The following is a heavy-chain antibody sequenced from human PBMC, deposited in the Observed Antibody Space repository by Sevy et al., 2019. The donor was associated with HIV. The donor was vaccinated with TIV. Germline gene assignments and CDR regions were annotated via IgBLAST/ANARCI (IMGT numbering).Heavy chain of an antibody. V-gene: IGHV3-30*18. CDR1: GFTFTKYG. D-gene: IGHD1-26*01. CDR3: AKVPRGGTYFSGAEN. CDR2: ISYDGGNK. Sequence: GGSLRLSCLTSGFTFTKYGMHWVRQAPGKGLEWVAVISYDGGNKSYPASVRGRFTISRDNSKNTLYLQMNSLRPDDMAVYYCAKVPRGGTYFSGAENWGQGPLVTVSS. J-gene: IGHJ4*02.